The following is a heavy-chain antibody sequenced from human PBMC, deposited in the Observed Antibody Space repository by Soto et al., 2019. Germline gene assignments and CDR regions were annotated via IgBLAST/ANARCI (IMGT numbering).Heavy chain of an antibody. Sequence: SETLSLTCAVYGGSFSGYYWSWIRQPPGKGLEWIGEINHSGSTNYSPSLKSRVTISVDTSKNQFSLKLSSVTAADTAVYYCARVATMIVTDYWGQGTLVTVSS. CDR2: INHSGST. V-gene: IGHV4-34*01. J-gene: IGHJ4*02. CDR3: ARVATMIVTDY. CDR1: GGSFSGYY. D-gene: IGHD3-22*01.